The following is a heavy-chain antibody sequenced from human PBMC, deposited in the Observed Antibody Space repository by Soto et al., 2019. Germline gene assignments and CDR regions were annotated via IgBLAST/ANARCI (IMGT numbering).Heavy chain of an antibody. CDR3: ARDGVTTEIVGATTLFDP. CDR2: ISAYNGNT. V-gene: IGHV1-18*01. Sequence: GASVKVSCKASGYTFTSYGISWVRQAPGQGLEWMGWISAYNGNTNYAQKLQGRVTMTTDTSTSTAYMELRSLRSDDTAVYYCARDGVTTEIVGATTLFDPRGQRTPVTAPQ. J-gene: IGHJ5*02. CDR1: GYTFTSYG. D-gene: IGHD1-26*01.